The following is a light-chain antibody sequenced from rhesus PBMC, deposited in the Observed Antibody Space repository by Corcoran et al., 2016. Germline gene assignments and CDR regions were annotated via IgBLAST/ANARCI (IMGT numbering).Light chain of an antibody. CDR1: RSDFGGYNG. V-gene: IGLV2S9*01. CDR2: DCS. Sequence: QSALTQPPSVSKSLGQSVTISFTGTRSDFGGYNGVSWYQYHSGTAPRLLIYDCSQRPSGVSDRFSGPKSGNTASLTISGLQPEDEADYYCCSFWSGSTVDIFGIGTRLTVL. CDR3: CSFWSGSTVDI. J-gene: IGLJ1*01.